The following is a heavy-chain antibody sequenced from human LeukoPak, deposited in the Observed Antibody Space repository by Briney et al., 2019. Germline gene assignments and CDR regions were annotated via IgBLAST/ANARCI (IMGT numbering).Heavy chain of an antibody. J-gene: IGHJ4*02. CDR2: IYYSGST. D-gene: IGHD3-22*01. Sequence: PSETLSLTCTVSGGSISSYYWSWIRQPPGKGLEWIGYIYYSGSTNYNPSLKSRVTISVDTSKNQFSLKLSSVTAADTAVYYRARDPVNDSSGYYGYWGQGTLVTVSS. CDR3: ARDPVNDSSGYYGY. CDR1: GGSISSYY. V-gene: IGHV4-59*01.